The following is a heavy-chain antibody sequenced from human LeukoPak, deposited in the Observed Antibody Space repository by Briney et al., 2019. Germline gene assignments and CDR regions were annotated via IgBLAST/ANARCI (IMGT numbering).Heavy chain of an antibody. V-gene: IGHV4-61*08. Sequence: SETLSLTCTVSGGSISSGDYYWNWFRQPPGKGLEWIGYIYYSGSTYYNPSLKSRVTISVDTSKNQFSLKLSSVTGADTAVYYCARDSPYYYDTLFDPWGQGTLVTVSS. CDR3: ARDSPYYYDTLFDP. CDR1: GGSISSGDYY. D-gene: IGHD3-22*01. J-gene: IGHJ5*02. CDR2: IYYSGST.